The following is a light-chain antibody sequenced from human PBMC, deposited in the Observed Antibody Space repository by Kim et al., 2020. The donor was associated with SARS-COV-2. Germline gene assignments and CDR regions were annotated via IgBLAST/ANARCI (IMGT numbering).Light chain of an antibody. CDR1: SSDVGGYNY. CDR3: SSYTTSTTLV. Sequence: GQSITIACAGTSSDVGGYNYVSWYQQHPGKAPKLMIYDVSNRPSGVSNRFSGSKSGNTASLTISGLQTEDEADYYCSSYTTSTTLVFGTGTKVTVL. CDR2: DVS. J-gene: IGLJ1*01. V-gene: IGLV2-14*03.